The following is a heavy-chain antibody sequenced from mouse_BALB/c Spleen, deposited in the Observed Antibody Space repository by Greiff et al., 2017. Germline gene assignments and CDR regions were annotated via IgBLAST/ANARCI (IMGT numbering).Heavy chain of an antibody. CDR1: GYSITSGYY. V-gene: IGHV3-6*02. CDR3: ARDLITTAWFAY. D-gene: IGHD2-4*01. Sequence: EVKLQESGPGLVKPSQSLSLTCSVTGYSITSGYYWNWIRQFPGNKLEWMGYISYDGSNNYNPSLKNRISITRDTSKNQFFLKLNSVTTEDTATYYCARDLITTAWFAYWGQGTLVTVSA. CDR2: ISYDGSN. J-gene: IGHJ3*01.